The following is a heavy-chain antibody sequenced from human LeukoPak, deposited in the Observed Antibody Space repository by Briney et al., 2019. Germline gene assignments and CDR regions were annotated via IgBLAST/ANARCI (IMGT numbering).Heavy chain of an antibody. CDR3: ARDFPLYCSGGSCSSDY. V-gene: IGHV3-21*01. CDR2: ISSSSNYI. Sequence: GGSLRLSCAASGFTFSSYSTNWVRQAPGKGLEWVSSISSSSNYIYYADSVKGRFTISRDNAKNSLHLQMNSLRAEDTAVYYCARDFPLYCSGGSCSSDYWGQGTLVTVSS. D-gene: IGHD2-15*01. J-gene: IGHJ4*02. CDR1: GFTFSSYS.